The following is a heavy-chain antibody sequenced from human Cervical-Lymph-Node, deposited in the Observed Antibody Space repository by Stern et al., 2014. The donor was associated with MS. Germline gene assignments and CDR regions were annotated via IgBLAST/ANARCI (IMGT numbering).Heavy chain of an antibody. CDR1: GYNFVNFL. CDR2: ISVYSGYT. Sequence: QMQLVPSGTEVKKPGASVKVSCKASGYNFVNFLITWVRQAPGQGFEWMGWISVYSGYTHYSPKFQGRVTLTTDTSTSTAYMELRTLRPDDTAVYYCARGVPDSWGQGTLVTVSS. V-gene: IGHV1-18*01. J-gene: IGHJ4*02. CDR3: ARGVPDS.